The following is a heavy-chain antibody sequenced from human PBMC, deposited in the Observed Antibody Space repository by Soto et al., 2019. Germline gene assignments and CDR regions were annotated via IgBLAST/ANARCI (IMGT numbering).Heavy chain of an antibody. V-gene: IGHV4-31*03. D-gene: IGHD3-10*01. CDR1: GGSISSGGYY. CDR3: ARAPYIWFGELSVDKLRTYYFDY. J-gene: IGHJ4*02. CDR2: IYYSGST. Sequence: SETLSLTCTVSGGSISSGGYYWSWIRQHPGKGLEWIGYIYYSGSTYYNPSLKSRVTISVDTSKNQFSLKLSSVTAADTAVYYCARAPYIWFGELSVDKLRTYYFDYWGQGTLVTVSS.